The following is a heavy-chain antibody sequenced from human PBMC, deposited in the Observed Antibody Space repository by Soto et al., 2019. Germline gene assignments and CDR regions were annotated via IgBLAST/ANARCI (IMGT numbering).Heavy chain of an antibody. CDR3: ARGLQQFGPGNDAFDI. V-gene: IGHV1-2*04. CDR2: INPNSGGT. Sequence: ASVKVSCKASGYTFTGYYMHWVRQAPGQGLEWMGWINPNSGGTNYAQKFQGWVTMTRDTSISTAYMELSRLRSDDTAVYYCARGLQQFGPGNDAFDIWGQGTMVTVSS. D-gene: IGHD3-10*01. J-gene: IGHJ3*02. CDR1: GYTFTGYY.